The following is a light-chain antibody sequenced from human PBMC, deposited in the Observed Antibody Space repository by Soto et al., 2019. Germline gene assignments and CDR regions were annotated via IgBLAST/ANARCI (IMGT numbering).Light chain of an antibody. CDR3: SSYTRSSTRVV. Sequence: QSVLTQPASVSGSPGQSITISCTGTSSDVGGYNYVSWYQQHPGKAPKVMIFDVSRRPSGVSNRFSGSKSGNTASLTISGLQVEDEADYYCSSYTRSSTRVVFGGGTKLTVL. V-gene: IGLV2-14*03. CDR1: SSDVGGYNY. J-gene: IGLJ2*01. CDR2: DVS.